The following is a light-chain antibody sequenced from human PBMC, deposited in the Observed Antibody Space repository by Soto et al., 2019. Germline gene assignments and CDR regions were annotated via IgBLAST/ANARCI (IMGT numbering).Light chain of an antibody. CDR1: SSDVGVYNY. Sequence: QSALTQPPSASGSPGQSVTISCSGTSSDVGVYNYVSWYQQHPAKAPKLMVYDVTNRPSGVSDRFSGSKSGNTASLTVSGLLVEDEADYYCTSYASSNTPVFGGGTKLTVL. CDR2: DVT. V-gene: IGLV2-8*01. J-gene: IGLJ2*01. CDR3: TSYASSNTPV.